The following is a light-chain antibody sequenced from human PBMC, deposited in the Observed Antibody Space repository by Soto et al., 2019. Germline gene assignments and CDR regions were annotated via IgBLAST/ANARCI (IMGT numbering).Light chain of an antibody. CDR1: ENVRNNY. V-gene: IGKV3-20*01. J-gene: IGKJ1*01. CDR3: QQYDTSHPT. Sequence: VLTQSPGTLSLSPGEIATLSCRASENVRNNYLGWYQQKPGQAPRLLIYGAASRATGIPDRFSGSGSGTDFTLTISRLEPEDFAVYYCQQYDTSHPTFGPGTKVDIK. CDR2: GAA.